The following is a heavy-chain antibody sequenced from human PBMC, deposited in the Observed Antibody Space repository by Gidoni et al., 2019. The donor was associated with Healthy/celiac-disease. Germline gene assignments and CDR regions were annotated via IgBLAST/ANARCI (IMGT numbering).Heavy chain of an antibody. CDR2: IYHSGST. D-gene: IGHD2-2*01. CDR3: ARQSLEYCSSTSCYDGGFDY. J-gene: IGHJ4*02. CDR1: GGSISSGGYS. V-gene: IGHV4-30-2*01. Sequence: QLQLQESGSGLVKPSQTLSLTCAVSGGSISSGGYSWSWIRQPPGKGLEWIGYIYHSGSTYYNPSLKSRVTISVDRSKNQFSLKLSSVTAADTAVYYCARQSLEYCSSTSCYDGGFDYWGQGTLVTVSS.